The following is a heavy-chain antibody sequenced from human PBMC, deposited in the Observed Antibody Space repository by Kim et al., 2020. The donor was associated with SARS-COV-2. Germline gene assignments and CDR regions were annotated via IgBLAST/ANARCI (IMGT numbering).Heavy chain of an antibody. Sequence: GGSLRLSCAASGFNFRNAWMSWVRQAPGKGLEWVGRIKSKTDGETADYAAPVKGRFTISRDDSEYTLYLQMNSLNTEDTAVYYCATDPDIYYSGSGSGFKWGQGTLVTVSS. CDR3: ATDPDIYYSGSGSGFK. V-gene: IGHV3-15*01. CDR1: GFNFRNAW. CDR2: IKSKTDGETA. D-gene: IGHD3-10*01. J-gene: IGHJ4*02.